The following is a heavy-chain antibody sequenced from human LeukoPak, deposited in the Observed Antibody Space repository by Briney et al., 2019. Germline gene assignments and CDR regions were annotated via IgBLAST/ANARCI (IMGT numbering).Heavy chain of an antibody. CDR3: AMGSYCSGGSCQAH. D-gene: IGHD2-15*01. J-gene: IGHJ4*02. CDR1: GFTFSSYA. Sequence: PGRSLRLSCAASGFTFSSYAMHWVRQAPGKGLEWVAVISYDGSNKYYADSVKGRFTISRDNSKNTLYLQMNSPRAEDTAVYYCAMGSYCSGGSCQAHWGQGTLVTVSS. CDR2: ISYDGSNK. V-gene: IGHV3-30-3*01.